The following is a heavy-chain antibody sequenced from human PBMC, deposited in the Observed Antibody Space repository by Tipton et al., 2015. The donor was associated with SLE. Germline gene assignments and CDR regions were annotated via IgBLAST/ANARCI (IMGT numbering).Heavy chain of an antibody. D-gene: IGHD4/OR15-4a*01. CDR2: IYYSGNT. J-gene: IGHJ2*01. V-gene: IGHV4-59*11. CDR3: ARDFGEVLTWYFDL. CDR1: GGSISSHY. Sequence: TLSLTCTVSGGSISSHYWSWIRQPPGKGLEWIGYIYYSGNTNYSPSLKSRVTISVDTSKNQFSLKLSSVTAADTAVYYCARDFGEVLTWYFDLWGRGTLVTVSS.